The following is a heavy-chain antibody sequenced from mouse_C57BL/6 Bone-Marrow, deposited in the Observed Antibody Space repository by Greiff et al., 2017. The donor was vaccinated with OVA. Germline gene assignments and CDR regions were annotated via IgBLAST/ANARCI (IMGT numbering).Heavy chain of an antibody. CDR1: GYAFTNYL. V-gene: IGHV1-54*01. J-gene: IGHJ2*01. CDR3: ARMRYSNLDY. CDR2: INPGSGGT. D-gene: IGHD2-5*01. Sequence: VQLQESGAELVRPGTSVKVSCKASGYAFTNYLIEWVKQRPGQGLEWIGVINPGSGGTNYNEKFKGKATLTADKSSSTAYMQLSSLTSEDSAVYFCARMRYSNLDYWGQGTTLTVSS.